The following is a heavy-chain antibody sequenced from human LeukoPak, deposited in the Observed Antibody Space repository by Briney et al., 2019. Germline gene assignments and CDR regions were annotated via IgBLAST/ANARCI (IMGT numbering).Heavy chain of an antibody. J-gene: IGHJ4*02. CDR2: IYYSGST. CDR3: ASGLSGWTPFDY. CDR1: GGSISSSSYY. Sequence: SETLSLTCTVSGGSISSSSYYWGWIRQPPGKGLEWIGSIYYSGSTYYNPSLKSRVTISVDTSKNQFSLKLSSMTAADTAVYYCASGLSGWTPFDYWGQGPLVTVSS. V-gene: IGHV4-39*07. D-gene: IGHD6-19*01.